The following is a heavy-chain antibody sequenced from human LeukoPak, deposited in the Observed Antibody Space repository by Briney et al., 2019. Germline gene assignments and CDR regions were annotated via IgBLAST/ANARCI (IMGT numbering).Heavy chain of an antibody. CDR3: ARHEHYYDSGGYHYPDY. J-gene: IGHJ4*02. V-gene: IGHV5-51*01. CDR2: IYPADSDT. Sequence: GESLKISCKGSGYSFTSYWIGWVRQMPGKGLEWMGIIYPADSDTRYSPSFQGQVTISADKSISTAYLQWSSLKASDTAMYYCARHEHYYDSGGYHYPDYWGQGNPVTVSS. D-gene: IGHD3-22*01. CDR1: GYSFTSYW.